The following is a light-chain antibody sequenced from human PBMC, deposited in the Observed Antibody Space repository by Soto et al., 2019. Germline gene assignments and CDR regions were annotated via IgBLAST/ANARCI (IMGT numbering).Light chain of an antibody. Sequence: DIQMTQSPSSLSASVGDRVTITCQASQDISNYLNWYQHKPGRAPKLLISDASHLETGVPSRFSGSGSGTDFTFTISSLQPEDIATYYCQQYDNLFTFGPGTRVDMK. CDR3: QQYDNLFT. CDR1: QDISNY. V-gene: IGKV1-33*01. CDR2: DAS. J-gene: IGKJ3*01.